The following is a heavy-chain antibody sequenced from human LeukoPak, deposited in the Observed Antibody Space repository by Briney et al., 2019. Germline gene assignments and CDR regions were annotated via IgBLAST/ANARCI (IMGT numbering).Heavy chain of an antibody. D-gene: IGHD3-22*01. CDR3: ARESRTPYYDSSGYYYEVFDY. J-gene: IGHJ4*02. CDR2: IYYSGST. V-gene: IGHV4-30-4*01. CDR1: GGSISSGDYY. Sequence: IPSETLSLTCTVSGGSISSGDYYWSWIRQPPGKGLEWIGYIYYSGSTYYNPSLKSRVTISVDTSKNQFSLKLSSVAAADTAVYYCARESRTPYYDSSGYYYEVFDYWGQGTLVTVSP.